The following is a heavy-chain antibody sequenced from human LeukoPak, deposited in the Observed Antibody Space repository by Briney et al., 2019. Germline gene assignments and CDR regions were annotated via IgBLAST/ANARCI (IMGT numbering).Heavy chain of an antibody. Sequence: PSETLSLTCSVSGGSLSGSRFHWGWVRPSPGKGREWLGSLYSGRSTYQNPSLSSRVTISEDTSKNQFSLKLSSVTAADTAVYFCAGDYGDYYFDYWGQGTLVTVSS. V-gene: IGHV4-39*07. CDR1: GGSLSGSRFH. D-gene: IGHD4-17*01. J-gene: IGHJ4*02. CDR2: LYSGRST. CDR3: AGDYGDYYFDY.